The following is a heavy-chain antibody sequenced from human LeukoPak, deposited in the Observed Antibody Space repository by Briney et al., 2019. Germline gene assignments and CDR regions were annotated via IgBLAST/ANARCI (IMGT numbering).Heavy chain of an antibody. J-gene: IGHJ3*02. V-gene: IGHV4-34*01. CDR1: GGCFSGYY. CDR3: AKTLFPQQLILVYDI. D-gene: IGHD6-13*01. CDR2: INHSGST. Sequence: SETLSLTCAVYGGCFSGYYWSWIRQPPGKGLECIGEINHSGSTNYNPSLKSRVTISVDTSKNQFSLKLSSVTAEDTAVYYCAKTLFPQQLILVYDIWGRGTMVTVSS.